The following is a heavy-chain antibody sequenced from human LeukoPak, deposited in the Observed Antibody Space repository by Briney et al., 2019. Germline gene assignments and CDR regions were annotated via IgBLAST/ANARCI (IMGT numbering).Heavy chain of an antibody. CDR1: GFGLSDTS. CDR3: ARSVFTQPAALDS. J-gene: IGHJ4*02. Sequence: GGSLRLSCRASGFGLSDTSVTWVRQAPGKGLEWVSSISGYDNSLYYEDSVRGRFTISRDDATNSVYLQMSSLRAEDTAIYYCARSVFTQPAALDSWGQGTLVTVSS. D-gene: IGHD2-2*01. V-gene: IGHV3-21*01. CDR2: ISGYDNSL.